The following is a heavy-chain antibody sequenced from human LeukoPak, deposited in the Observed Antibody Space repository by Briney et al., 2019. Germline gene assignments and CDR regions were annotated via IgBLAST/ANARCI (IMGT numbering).Heavy chain of an antibody. V-gene: IGHV1-8*01. J-gene: IGHJ4*02. CDR3: ARTPPKGDIDY. CDR2: MSASSGNT. Sequence: ASVKVSCKASGYTFTNYDINWVRRATGQGLEWLGWMSASSGNTGYAQKFQGRVSMTRATSISTAYLELTSLTFDDTAVYYCARTPPKGDIDYWGQGTLVTVSS. D-gene: IGHD2-21*02. CDR1: GYTFTNYD.